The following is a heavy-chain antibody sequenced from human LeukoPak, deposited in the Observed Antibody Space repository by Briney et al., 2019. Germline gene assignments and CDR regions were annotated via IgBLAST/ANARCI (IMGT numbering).Heavy chain of an antibody. D-gene: IGHD3-22*01. CDR3: ARDRYDRSGYYDY. Sequence: GGSLRLSCAASGFTLSSYSMNWVRQAPGKGLEWVSSISSSSSYIHYTDSVKGRFTISRDNTKKSLCLQMNSLRAEDTAVYYCARDRYDRSGYYDYWGQGTLVTVSS. CDR2: ISSSSSYI. CDR1: GFTLSSYS. J-gene: IGHJ4*02. V-gene: IGHV3-21*01.